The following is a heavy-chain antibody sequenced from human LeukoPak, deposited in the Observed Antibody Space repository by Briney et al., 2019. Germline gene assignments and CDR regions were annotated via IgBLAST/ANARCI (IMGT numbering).Heavy chain of an antibody. CDR2: ISSSGSTI. CDR3: ARDRGDGYKHFDN. Sequence: GGSLRLSCAASGFTFSSYEMNWVRQAPGKGLEWVSYISSSGSTIYYADSVKGRFTVSRDNAKNSLYLQMNSLRAEDTAVYYCARDRGDGYKHFDNWGQGTLVTVSS. CDR1: GFTFSSYE. J-gene: IGHJ4*02. V-gene: IGHV3-48*03. D-gene: IGHD5-24*01.